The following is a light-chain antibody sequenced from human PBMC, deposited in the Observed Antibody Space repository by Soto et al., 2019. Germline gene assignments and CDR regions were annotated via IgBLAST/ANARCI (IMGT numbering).Light chain of an antibody. CDR1: RDVGSD. V-gene: IGKV1-6*01. CDR2: AAS. J-gene: IGKJ5*01. Sequence: QMTQSPSSLSASVGEKIIITCRASRDVGSDVSWYQKKKGKAPKLLIYAASSLQSGVPSRLRGSGFGTDLTITISSLKNEDSEIYYCQQADTSTITFGHGTRLEIK. CDR3: QQADTSTIT.